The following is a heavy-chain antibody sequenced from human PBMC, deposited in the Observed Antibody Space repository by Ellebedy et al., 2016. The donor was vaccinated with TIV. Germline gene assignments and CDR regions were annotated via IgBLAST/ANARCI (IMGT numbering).Heavy chain of an antibody. Sequence: GESLKISCAASGFTFDDYTMHWVRQAPGKGLEWVSLIYWDGGSTYYADSVKGRFTISRDNSKNPLYLQMNSLRAEDTAVYYCAREFSYSSGGEGWGQGTLVTVSS. D-gene: IGHD6-25*01. CDR2: IYWDGGST. CDR1: GFTFDDYT. J-gene: IGHJ4*02. CDR3: AREFSYSSGGEG. V-gene: IGHV3-43*01.